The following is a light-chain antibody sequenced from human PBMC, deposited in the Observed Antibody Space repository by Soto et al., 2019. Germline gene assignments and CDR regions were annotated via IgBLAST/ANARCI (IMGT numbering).Light chain of an antibody. J-gene: IGKJ5*01. Sequence: DIQLTQSPSSLSASIGDRVTITCRAGQCIISYLNWYQQKTGQAPRLLIYGSSTSLNGVPPRFSGSGSGTHFTLTISSLQPEDFATYFCQQTYTTPITFGQGTRLEIK. CDR3: QQTYTTPIT. CDR2: GSS. CDR1: QCIISY. V-gene: IGKV1-39*01.